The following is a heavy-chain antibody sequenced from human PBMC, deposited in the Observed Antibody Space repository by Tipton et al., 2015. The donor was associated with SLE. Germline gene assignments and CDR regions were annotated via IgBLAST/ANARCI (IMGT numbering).Heavy chain of an antibody. V-gene: IGHV3-21*01. Sequence: SLRLSCAASGLTFSTYSMNWVRQAPGKGLEWVSSISDRSSYIYYADSVKGRFTISRDNAKNSLYLQMNNLRAEDTAVYYCARDGAYCSSTSYPGPLYDYWGQGTLVTVSS. D-gene: IGHD2-2*01. CDR1: GLTFSTYS. CDR3: ARDGAYCSSTSYPGPLYDY. J-gene: IGHJ4*02. CDR2: ISDRSSYI.